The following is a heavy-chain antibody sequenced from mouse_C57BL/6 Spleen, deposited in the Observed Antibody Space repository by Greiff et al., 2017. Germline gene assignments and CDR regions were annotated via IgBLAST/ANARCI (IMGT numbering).Heavy chain of an antibody. CDR3: ARSPYFAY. J-gene: IGHJ3*01. V-gene: IGHV1-61*01. Sequence: VQLQQPGAELVRPGSSVKLSCKASGYTFTSYWMDWVKQRPGQGLEWIGNIYPSDSETHYNQKFKDKATLTVDKSSSTAYMQLSSLTSEDSAVYYCARSPYFAYWGQGTLVTVSA. D-gene: IGHD2-10*01. CDR2: IYPSDSET. CDR1: GYTFTSYW.